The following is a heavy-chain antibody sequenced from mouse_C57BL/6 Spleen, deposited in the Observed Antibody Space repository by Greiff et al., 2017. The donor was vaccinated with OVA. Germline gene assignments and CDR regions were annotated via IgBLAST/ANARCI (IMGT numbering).Heavy chain of an antibody. CDR2: INPNYGTT. J-gene: IGHJ1*03. CDR3: ARSYYGNYWYFDV. CDR1: GYSFTDYN. V-gene: IGHV1-39*01. D-gene: IGHD2-10*01. Sequence: EVKLMESGPELVKPGASVKISCKASGYSFTDYNLNWVKQSNGKSLEWIGVINPNYGTTSYNQKFKGKATMTVDQSSSTAYMQLNSLTSEDSAVYYCARSYYGNYWYFDVWGTGTTVTVSS.